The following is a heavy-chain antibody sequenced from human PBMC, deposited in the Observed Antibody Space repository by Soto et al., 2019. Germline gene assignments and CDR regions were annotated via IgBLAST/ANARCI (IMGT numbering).Heavy chain of an antibody. CDR3: AKDMAYYYDSSGPGPLDY. CDR1: GFTFDDYT. Sequence: GGSLRLSCAASGFTFDDYTMHWVRQAPGKGLEWVSLISWDGGSTYYADSVKGRFTISRDNSKNSLYLQTNSLRTEDTALYYCAKDMAYYYDSSGPGPLDYWGQGTLVTVSS. CDR2: ISWDGGST. V-gene: IGHV3-43*01. J-gene: IGHJ4*02. D-gene: IGHD3-22*01.